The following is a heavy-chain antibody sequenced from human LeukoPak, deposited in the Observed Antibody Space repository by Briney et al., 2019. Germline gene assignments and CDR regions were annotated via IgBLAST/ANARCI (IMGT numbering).Heavy chain of an antibody. V-gene: IGHV3-43D*04. CDR2: ISWDGGST. Sequence: GGSLRLSCAASGFTFDDYAMHWVRQAPGKGLEWVSLISWDGGSTYYADSVKGRFTISRDNSKNSLYLQMNSLRAEDTALYYCAKGYFYCSRGYRGDFDYWGQGTLVTVSS. CDR3: AKGYFYCSRGYRGDFDY. CDR1: GFTFDDYA. D-gene: IGHD3-22*01. J-gene: IGHJ4*02.